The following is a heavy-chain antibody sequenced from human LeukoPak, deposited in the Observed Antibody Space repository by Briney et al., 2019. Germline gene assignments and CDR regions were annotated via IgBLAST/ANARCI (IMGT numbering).Heavy chain of an antibody. CDR3: ARVRGTVAIDY. J-gene: IGHJ4*02. Sequence: SETLSLTCAVYGGSFSGHSWSWIRQPPGKGLEWIGEINHSGSTSYNPSLKSRVTLLVDTSKNQFSLKLTSVTAADTAVYYCARVRGTVAIDYWGQGTLVTVSS. V-gene: IGHV4-34*01. D-gene: IGHD5-12*01. CDR2: INHSGST. CDR1: GGSFSGHS.